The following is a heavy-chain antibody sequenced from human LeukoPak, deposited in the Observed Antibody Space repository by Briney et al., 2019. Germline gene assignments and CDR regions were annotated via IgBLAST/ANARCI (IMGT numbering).Heavy chain of an antibody. V-gene: IGHV1-2*02. CDR2: INPNSGGT. CDR3: ARSTWDSSSGYYPDY. J-gene: IGHJ4*02. Sequence: ASVKVSCKASGYTFTGYYMHWVRQAPGQGLEWMRWINPNSGGTKYAQKFQGRVTLTRDTSISTAYMELNRLRSDDTAVYYCARSTWDSSSGYYPDYWGQGTLVTVSS. D-gene: IGHD3-22*01. CDR1: GYTFTGYY.